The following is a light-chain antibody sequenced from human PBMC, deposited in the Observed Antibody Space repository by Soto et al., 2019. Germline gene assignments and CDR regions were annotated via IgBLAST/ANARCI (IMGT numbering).Light chain of an antibody. Sequence: EIVMTQSPATLSVSPGEGATLSCRASQSVSSKLAWYQQKPGQAPRLLIYGASTRATGIXXXXXGSGSGTEFTLIISSLQSXDSAVYYCQQYNSWLWTFGQGTKVEIK. J-gene: IGKJ1*01. CDR1: QSVSSK. CDR3: QQYNSWLWT. CDR2: GAS. V-gene: IGKV3-15*01.